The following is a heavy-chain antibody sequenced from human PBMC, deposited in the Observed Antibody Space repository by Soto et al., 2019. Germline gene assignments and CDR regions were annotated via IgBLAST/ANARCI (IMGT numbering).Heavy chain of an antibody. Sequence: SETLSLTCTVSGGSIRSGGYYWSWIRQHPGRGLEWIGYIYYSGSTYYNPSLKSRVTISVDTSKNQFSLKLSSVTAADTAVYYCARVGAMVRGVIIPLGFDPWGQGTLVTVSS. CDR1: GGSIRSGGYY. V-gene: IGHV4-31*03. CDR2: IYYSGST. D-gene: IGHD3-10*01. CDR3: ARVGAMVRGVIIPLGFDP. J-gene: IGHJ5*02.